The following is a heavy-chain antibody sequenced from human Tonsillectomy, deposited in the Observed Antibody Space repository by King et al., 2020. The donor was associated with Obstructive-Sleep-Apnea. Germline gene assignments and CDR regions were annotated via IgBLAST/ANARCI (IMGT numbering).Heavy chain of an antibody. V-gene: IGHV3-11*01. D-gene: IGHD3-10*01. CDR1: GFTFSDSY. CDR3: ARLGVARWFGELLNYFDY. J-gene: IGHJ4*02. Sequence: VQLVESGGGLFKPGGSLRLSCAASGFTFSDSYMNWIRQAPGKGLEWVSYISSSGSTIYYADSVKGRFTISRDNAKNSLYLQMNSLRAEDTAVYYCARLGVARWFGELLNYFDYWGQGTLVTVSS. CDR2: ISSSGSTI.